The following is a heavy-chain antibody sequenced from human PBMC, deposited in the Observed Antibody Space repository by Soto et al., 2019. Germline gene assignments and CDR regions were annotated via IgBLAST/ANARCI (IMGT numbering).Heavy chain of an antibody. V-gene: IGHV1-18*01. CDR2: INVYNGNT. CDR1: GYTFTNYG. CDR3: ARGVGSGSYYNQYNWFDP. J-gene: IGHJ5*02. Sequence: QVQLVQSGGEVKKPGASVKVSCKASGYTFTNYGISWVRQAPGQGLEWMGWINVYNGNTKYAQKVQGRVTRTTDTSTSRAYMELRSLRSDDTAVYYCARGVGSGSYYNQYNWFDPWGQGTLVTVSS. D-gene: IGHD3-10*01.